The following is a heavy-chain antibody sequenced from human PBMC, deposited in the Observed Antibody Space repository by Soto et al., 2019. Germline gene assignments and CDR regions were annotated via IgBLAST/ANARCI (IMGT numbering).Heavy chain of an antibody. J-gene: IGHJ5*02. CDR3: ARDRSIAAARFGWFDP. V-gene: IGHV4-4*07. Sequence: SETLSLTCTVTGGTISGYYWTWIRQSAGGGLEWIGRIYYSGSTNYNPSLKSRVTISVDTSKNQFSLKLSSVTAADTAVYYCARDRSIAAARFGWFDPWGQGTLVTVSS. CDR1: GGTISGYY. D-gene: IGHD6-13*01. CDR2: IYYSGST.